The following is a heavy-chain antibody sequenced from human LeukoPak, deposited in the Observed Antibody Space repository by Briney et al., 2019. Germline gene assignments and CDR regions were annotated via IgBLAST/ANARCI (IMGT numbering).Heavy chain of an antibody. D-gene: IGHD6-19*01. Sequence: GGSLRLSCAASGFTFSSYWMSWVRQAPGKGLEWVANIKQDGSEKYYVDSVKGRFTISRDNAKNSLYLQMNSLRAEDTAVYYCARCPSIAVAGTVYFDYWGQGTLVTVSS. CDR1: GFTFSSYW. CDR2: IKQDGSEK. CDR3: ARCPSIAVAGTVYFDY. V-gene: IGHV3-7*01. J-gene: IGHJ4*02.